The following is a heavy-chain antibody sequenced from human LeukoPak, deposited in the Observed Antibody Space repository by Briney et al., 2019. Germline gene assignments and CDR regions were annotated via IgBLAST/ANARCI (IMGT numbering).Heavy chain of an antibody. CDR2: IKKDGSEK. D-gene: IGHD6-13*01. CDR1: GFTFSTYS. CDR3: ARALGVYRSSWYAGGYYHGMDV. J-gene: IGHJ6*02. Sequence: GGSLRLSCAASGFTFSTYSMNWVRQAPGKGLEWVANIKKDGSEKHYVDSVKGRFTISRDNAKNSLYLQMNSLRAEDTAVYYCARALGVYRSSWYAGGYYHGMDVWGQGTTVTVSS. V-gene: IGHV3-7*01.